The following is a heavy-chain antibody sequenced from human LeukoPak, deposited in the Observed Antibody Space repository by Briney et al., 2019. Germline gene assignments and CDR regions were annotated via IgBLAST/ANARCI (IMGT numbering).Heavy chain of an antibody. D-gene: IGHD3-16*02. J-gene: IGHJ3*02. Sequence: KPSETLSLTCTVSGGSISSYYWSWIRPPPGKGLEWIGYIYYSGSTDYNPSLKSRVTISVDTSKNQFSLKLSSVTAADTAVYYCARERLGELSDAFDIWGQGTMVTVSS. CDR1: GGSISSYY. V-gene: IGHV4-59*01. CDR3: ARERLGELSDAFDI. CDR2: IYYSGST.